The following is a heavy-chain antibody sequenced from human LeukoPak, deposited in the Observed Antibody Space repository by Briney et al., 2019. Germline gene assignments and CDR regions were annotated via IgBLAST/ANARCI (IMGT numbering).Heavy chain of an antibody. D-gene: IGHD3-16*02. J-gene: IGHJ4*02. V-gene: IGHV3-15*01. CDR3: TTLYDYVWGSYRSPKYYFDY. CDR2: IKGKTDGGTT. Sequence: PGGSLRLSCAASGFTFSNAWMSWVRQAPGKGLEWVGRIKGKTDGGTTDYAAPVKGRFTISRDDSKNTLYLQMNSLKTEDTAVYYCTTLYDYVWGSYRSPKYYFDYWGQGTLVTVSS. CDR1: GFTFSNAW.